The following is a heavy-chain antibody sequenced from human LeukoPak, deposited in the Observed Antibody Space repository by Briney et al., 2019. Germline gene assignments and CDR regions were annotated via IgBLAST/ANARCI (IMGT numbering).Heavy chain of an antibody. D-gene: IGHD1-26*01. V-gene: IGHV1-2*02. CDR1: GYTFTGYY. J-gene: IGHJ5*02. Sequence: ASVKVSCKASGYTFTGYYMHWVRQATGQGLEWMGWINPSSGGTNYAQKFQGRVTMTRDTSISTAYMELSRLRSDDTAVYYCARDVGSGSHLVDNWFDPWGQGTLVTVSS. CDR3: ARDVGSGSHLVDNWFDP. CDR2: INPSSGGT.